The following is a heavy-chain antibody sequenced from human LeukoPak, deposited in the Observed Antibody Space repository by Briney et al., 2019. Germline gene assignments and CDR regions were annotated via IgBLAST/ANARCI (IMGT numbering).Heavy chain of an antibody. CDR3: ASSVTVMDDAFDV. CDR2: INPDGSEK. CDR1: GFSFSSYW. J-gene: IGHJ3*01. D-gene: IGHD2-21*01. Sequence: PGGSLRLSCAASGFSFSSYWMTWVRQAPGKGLEWVGNINPDGSEKYYVDSVKGRFTISRDNAKNSVYLQMNSLSAEDTAVYFCASSVTVMDDAFDVWGQGTMVTVS. V-gene: IGHV3-7*01.